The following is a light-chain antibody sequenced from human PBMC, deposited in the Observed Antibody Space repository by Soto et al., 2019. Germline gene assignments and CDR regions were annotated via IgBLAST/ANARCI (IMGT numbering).Light chain of an antibody. Sequence: DIQMTQSPSSLSASVGDRVTITCRASQRTDSYLNWYQQKPGKAPKLLIYAAFRLQSGVPSRFTGCGSGADFTLTISCLQSEDFATYYCQQYYSYPYTFGQGTKLEIK. CDR3: QQYYSYPYT. CDR2: AAF. CDR1: QRTDSY. J-gene: IGKJ2*01. V-gene: IGKV1-39*01.